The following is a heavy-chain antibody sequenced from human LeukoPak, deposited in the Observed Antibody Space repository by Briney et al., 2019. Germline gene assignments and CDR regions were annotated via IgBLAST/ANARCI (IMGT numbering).Heavy chain of an antibody. V-gene: IGHV4-39*01. CDR3: ARHVSHCGGDCYLYFDL. CDR2: IYYSGST. Sequence: PSETLSLTCTVSGGSIGSSSYYWGWIRQPPGKGLEWIGSIYYSGSTYYSPSLKSRVTISVDTSKNQFSLKLSSVTAADTAVYYCARHVSHCGGDCYLYFDLWGRGTLVTVSS. CDR1: GGSIGSSSYY. J-gene: IGHJ2*01. D-gene: IGHD2-21*02.